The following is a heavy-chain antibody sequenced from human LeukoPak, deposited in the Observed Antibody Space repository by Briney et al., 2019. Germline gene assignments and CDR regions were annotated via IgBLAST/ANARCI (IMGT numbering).Heavy chain of an antibody. CDR3: AKEGPKSIAATGYYMDV. CDR1: GFTFRNYG. CDR2: VSGSGGDT. V-gene: IGHV3-23*01. D-gene: IGHD6-25*01. Sequence: PGGTLRLSCAASGFTFRNYGMTWVRQGPGKGLEWVSGVSGSGGDTYYADSVKGRFTISRDNSKNTLYLQMNSLRAEDTAVYYCAKEGPKSIAATGYYMDVWGKGTTVTISS. J-gene: IGHJ6*03.